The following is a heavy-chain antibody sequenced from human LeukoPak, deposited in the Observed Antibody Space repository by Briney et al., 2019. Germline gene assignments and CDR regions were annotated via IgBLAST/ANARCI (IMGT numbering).Heavy chain of an antibody. CDR1: GFSFSDYY. CDR3: ARDRGIVGTTGYYNMDV. Sequence: GGSLRLSCVASGFSFSDYYMSWIRQAPGKGLEWVSYIGSTIYYADSVKGRFTISRDNAKNSLYLQMNSLRAEDTAVYYCARDRGIVGTTGYYNMDVWGKGTTVTVSS. CDR2: IGSTI. J-gene: IGHJ6*03. D-gene: IGHD1-26*01. V-gene: IGHV3-11*04.